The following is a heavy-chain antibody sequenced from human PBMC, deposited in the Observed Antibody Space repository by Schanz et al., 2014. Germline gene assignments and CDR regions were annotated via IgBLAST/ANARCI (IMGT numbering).Heavy chain of an antibody. J-gene: IGHJ4*02. CDR1: GITFSSHS. D-gene: IGHD3-10*02. CDR3: AKNQYDDVDLSSFYFDF. V-gene: IGHV3-21*04. CDR2: ISSRSSHI. Sequence: EVHLVESGGGLVQPGGSLRLSCAASGITFSSHSFNWVRQAPGKGLEWVSSISSRSSHIYYADSVKGRFTISRDSSKNTLYLQMNSLRPEDTAIYYCAKNQYDDVDLSSFYFDFWGQGTLVTVSS.